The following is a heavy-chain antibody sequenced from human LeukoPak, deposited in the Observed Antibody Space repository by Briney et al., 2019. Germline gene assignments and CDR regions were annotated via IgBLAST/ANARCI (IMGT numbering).Heavy chain of an antibody. D-gene: IGHD3-10*01. CDR1: GYIFTSND. V-gene: IGHV1-8*01. CDR3: PRGTFGSGSFLDY. CDR2: LNPNSGDT. J-gene: IGHJ4*02. Sequence: ASLTVSCKASGYIFTSNDINWVRQAAGQGLEWMGWLNPNSGDTGYTQQFQGRVAMTRSTSITTAHLKLASLRTEDTPLYYIPRGTFGSGSFLDYWGQGTLVTVPS.